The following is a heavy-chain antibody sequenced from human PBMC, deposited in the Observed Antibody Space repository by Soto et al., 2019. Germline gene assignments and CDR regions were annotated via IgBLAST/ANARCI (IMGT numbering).Heavy chain of an antibody. J-gene: IGHJ4*02. CDR3: ANYPPRSGYLAEQDY. V-gene: IGHV3-23*01. CDR1: GFTFSSYA. CDR2: ISGSGGST. Sequence: GGSLRLSCAAPGFTFSSYAMSWVRQAPGKGLEWVSAISGSGGSTYYADSVKGRFTISRDNSKNTLYLQMNSLRAEATAVYYCANYPPRSGYLAEQDYWGQGTQGTVSS. D-gene: IGHD3-22*01.